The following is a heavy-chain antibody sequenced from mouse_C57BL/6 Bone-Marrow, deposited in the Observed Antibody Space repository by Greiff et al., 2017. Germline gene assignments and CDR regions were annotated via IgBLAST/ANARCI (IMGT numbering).Heavy chain of an antibody. V-gene: IGHV1-69*01. CDR1: GYTFTSYW. J-gene: IGHJ3*01. D-gene: IGHD2-4*01. CDR3: AAYDYDAY. Sequence: VQLQQPGAELVMPGASVKLSCKASGYTFTSYWMHWVKQRPGQGLEWIGEIDPSESYTNYNQKFKGKSTLTVDKSSSTAYMQLSSLTSEDSAVYYCAAYDYDAYWGQGTLVTVSA. CDR2: IDPSESYT.